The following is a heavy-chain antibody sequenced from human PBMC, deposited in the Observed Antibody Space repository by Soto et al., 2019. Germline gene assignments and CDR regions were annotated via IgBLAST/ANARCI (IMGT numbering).Heavy chain of an antibody. CDR2: IIPLLGVA. Sequence: QVQLVQSGAEVKKPGSSVKVSCKASGAPFSNHTIRWVRQAPGQGLEWMGRIIPLLGVANYAQKFLGRVTITADKSTTTAYMELSRLRSADTAVYYCGRVADMGTVTDCYYYTRDACGEGTTVTGS. D-gene: IGHD4-17*01. V-gene: IGHV1-69*04. CDR3: GRVADMGTVTDCYYYTRDA. J-gene: IGHJ6*03. CDR1: GAPFSNHT.